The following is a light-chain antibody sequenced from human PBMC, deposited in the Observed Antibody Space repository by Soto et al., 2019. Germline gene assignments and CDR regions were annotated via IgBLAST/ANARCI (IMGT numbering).Light chain of an antibody. CDR1: QSISSNY. V-gene: IGKV3-20*01. J-gene: IGKJ4*01. Sequence: EIVLTQSPGTLSLSPGERATLSCRASQSISSNYLAWYHQKPGQAPRLLIHAASRRAYGIPDRFSGSGSGTDFTRTSSRLEPQDVAVYYCQQYGSSPLTFGGGTKVEIK. CDR2: AAS. CDR3: QQYGSSPLT.